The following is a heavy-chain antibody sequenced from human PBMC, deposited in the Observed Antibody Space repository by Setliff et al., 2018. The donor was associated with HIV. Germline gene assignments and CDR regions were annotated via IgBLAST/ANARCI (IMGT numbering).Heavy chain of an antibody. D-gene: IGHD3-16*01. CDR3: ARGGGTGSFDY. CDR1: GGSITSYY. CDR2: IYISGST. V-gene: IGHV4-4*07. Sequence: KPSETLSLTCTVPGGSITSYYWSWIRQPAGKGLEWFGRIYISGSTNYNPSFESRVTMSIDTSKNQFSLKLSSVTAADTAVYYCARGGGTGSFDYWGQGTLVTVSS. J-gene: IGHJ4*02.